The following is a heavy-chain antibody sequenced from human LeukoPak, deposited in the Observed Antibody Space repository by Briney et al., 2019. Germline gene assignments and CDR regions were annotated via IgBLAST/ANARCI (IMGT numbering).Heavy chain of an antibody. CDR3: ARGLYGSGLWGAFDI. CDR1: GGSFSGYY. V-gene: IGHV4-34*01. Sequence: SETLSLTCAVYGGSFSGYYWSWVRQPPGKGLEWVGEINHSGSTNYNPSLKSRVTISVDTSKNQFSLKLSSVTAADTAVYYCARGLYGSGLWGAFDIWGQGTMVTVSS. CDR2: INHSGST. D-gene: IGHD3-10*01. J-gene: IGHJ3*02.